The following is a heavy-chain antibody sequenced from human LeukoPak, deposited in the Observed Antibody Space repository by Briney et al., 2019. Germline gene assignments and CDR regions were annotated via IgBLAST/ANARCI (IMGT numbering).Heavy chain of an antibody. V-gene: IGHV3-30*02. CDR3: ISLPGAFDI. CDR1: GFTFTSYG. J-gene: IGHJ3*02. CDR2: IRYDGSDK. D-gene: IGHD2-2*01. Sequence: GGSLRLSCAASGFTFTSYGMHWVRQAPGKGLEWVAFIRYDGSDKYYADSVEGRFTISRDNSKNTLYLQMNSLRAEDTALYYCISLPGAFDIWGQGTMVTVSS.